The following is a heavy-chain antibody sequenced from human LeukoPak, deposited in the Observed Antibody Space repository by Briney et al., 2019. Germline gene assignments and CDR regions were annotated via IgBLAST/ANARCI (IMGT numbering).Heavy chain of an antibody. V-gene: IGHV3-13*01. CDR2: IGTAGDT. CDR1: GFTFSSYD. D-gene: IGHD6-19*01. CDR3: ARGVGYSSGWYRGGHYYYGMDV. Sequence: PGGSLRPSCAASGFTFSSYDMHWVRQATGKGLEWVSAIGTAGDTYYPGSVKGRFTISRENAKNSLYLQMNSLRAGDTAVHYCARGVGYSSGWYRGGHYYYGMDVWGQGTTVTVSS. J-gene: IGHJ6*02.